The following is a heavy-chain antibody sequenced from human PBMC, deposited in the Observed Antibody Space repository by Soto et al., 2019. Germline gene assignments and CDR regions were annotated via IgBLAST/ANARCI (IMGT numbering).Heavy chain of an antibody. CDR1: GFTFSSYG. Sequence: GGSLRLSCAASGFTFSSYGMHWVRQAPGKGLEWVAVISYDGSNKYYADSVKGRFTISRDNSKNTLYLQMNSLRAEDTAVYYCAKDGPRPIAVAGVDYWGQGTLVTVSS. D-gene: IGHD6-19*01. CDR3: AKDGPRPIAVAGVDY. CDR2: ISYDGSNK. J-gene: IGHJ4*02. V-gene: IGHV3-30*18.